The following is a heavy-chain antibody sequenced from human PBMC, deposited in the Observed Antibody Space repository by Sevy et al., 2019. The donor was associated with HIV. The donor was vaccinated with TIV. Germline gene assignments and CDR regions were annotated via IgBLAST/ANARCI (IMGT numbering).Heavy chain of an antibody. CDR1: GFTFDEYA. CDR2: ISWKRDDK. CDR3: VKDSRRFSSGQDSGWFDP. J-gene: IGHJ5*02. V-gene: IGHV3-9*01. Sequence: GGSLRLSCAASGFTFDEYAMHWVRQFPGKGLEWISGISWKRDDKAYADSVKGRFTISRNTAKKSLYLQMNSLRLEGTAFYYCVKDSRRFSSGQDSGWFDPWGQGTLVTVSS. D-gene: IGHD6-19*01.